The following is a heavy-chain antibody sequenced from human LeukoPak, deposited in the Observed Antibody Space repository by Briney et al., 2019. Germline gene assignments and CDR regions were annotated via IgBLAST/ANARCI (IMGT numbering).Heavy chain of an antibody. V-gene: IGHV1-2*02. J-gene: IGHJ5*02. CDR3: ASEYYGSGSYLAWFDP. CDR2: INPNSGGT. D-gene: IGHD3-10*01. Sequence: ASVKVSCKASGYTFTGYYMHWVRQAPGQGLEWMGWINPNSGGTNYAQKFQGRVTMTRDTSISTAYMELSRLRSDDTAVYYCASEYYGSGSYLAWFDPWGQGTQVIVSS. CDR1: GYTFTGYY.